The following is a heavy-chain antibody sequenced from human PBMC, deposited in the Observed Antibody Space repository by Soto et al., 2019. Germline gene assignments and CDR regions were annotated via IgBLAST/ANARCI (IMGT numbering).Heavy chain of an antibody. CDR3: VSSTGFDP. CDR2: IYYSGST. J-gene: IGHJ5*02. Sequence: QLQLQESGPGLVKPSETLSLTCTVSGGSISSTSYYWGWIRQPPVKGLEWIGRIYYSGSTYYNPSPKIRVTISVDTSKDQFPRKLRSVTAADTAVYYGVSSTGFDPWGQGTLVTFSS. CDR1: GGSISSTSYY. V-gene: IGHV4-39*01.